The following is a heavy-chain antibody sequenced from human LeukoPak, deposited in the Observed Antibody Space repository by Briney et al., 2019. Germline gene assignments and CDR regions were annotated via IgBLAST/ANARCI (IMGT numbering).Heavy chain of an antibody. V-gene: IGHV4-39*01. J-gene: IGHJ4*02. D-gene: IGHD3-16*01. CDR2: IYYSGST. Sequence: PSETLSLTCTVSGGSISSSSYYWGWIRQPPGKGLEWIGSIYYSGSTYYNPSLKSRVTISVDTSKNQFSLKLSSVTAADTAVYYCARHQLWVSSPHFGYWGQGTLVTVSS. CDR1: GGSISSSSYY. CDR3: ARHQLWVSSPHFGY.